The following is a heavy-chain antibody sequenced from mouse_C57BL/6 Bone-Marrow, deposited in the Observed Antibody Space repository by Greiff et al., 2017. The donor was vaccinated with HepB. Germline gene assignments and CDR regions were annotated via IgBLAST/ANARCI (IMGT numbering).Heavy chain of an antibody. Sequence: EVKLVESEGGLVQPGSSMKLSCTASGFTFSDYYMAWVRQVPEKGLEWVANINYDGSSTYYLDSLKSRFIISRDNAKNILYLQMSSLKSEDTATYYCARAYGSSPFDYWGQGTTPTVSS. D-gene: IGHD1-1*01. V-gene: IGHV5-16*01. J-gene: IGHJ2*01. CDR3: ARAYGSSPFDY. CDR1: GFTFSDYY. CDR2: INYDGSST.